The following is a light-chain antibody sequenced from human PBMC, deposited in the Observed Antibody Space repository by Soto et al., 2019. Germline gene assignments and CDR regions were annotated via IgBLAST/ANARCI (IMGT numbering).Light chain of an antibody. V-gene: IGKV3-11*01. CDR1: QSVGSY. CDR3: QQRSNWLSIT. Sequence: EMVLTQSPATLSLSPGEGATLSCRASQSVGSYLAWYQQKPGQAPRLLIYDASNRATGIPARFSGSGSGTDFSLTISSLEPEDFAVYYCQQRSNWLSITFGQGTRLEIK. CDR2: DAS. J-gene: IGKJ5*01.